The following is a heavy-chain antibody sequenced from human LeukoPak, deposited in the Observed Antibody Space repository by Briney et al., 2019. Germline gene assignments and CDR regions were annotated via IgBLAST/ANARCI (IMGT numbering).Heavy chain of an antibody. CDR2: IYYSGST. CDR1: GGSISSSSYY. Sequence: SETLSLTCTVSGGSISSSSYYWGWIRQPPGKGLEWIGSIYYSGSTYYNPSLKSRVTISVDTSKNQFSLKLSSVTAADTAVYYCARDPLRLYYYMDVWGKGTTVTVSS. J-gene: IGHJ6*03. V-gene: IGHV4-39*07. CDR3: ARDPLRLYYYMDV.